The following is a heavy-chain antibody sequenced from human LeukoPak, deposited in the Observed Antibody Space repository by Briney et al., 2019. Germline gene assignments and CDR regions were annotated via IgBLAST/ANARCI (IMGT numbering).Heavy chain of an antibody. D-gene: IGHD6-6*01. CDR1: GYTFTGYY. CDR3: ARVPKEYSSSSLDY. J-gene: IGHJ4*02. V-gene: IGHV1-2*02. CDR2: INPNSGGT. Sequence: GASVKVSCKASGYTFTGYYMHWVRQAPGQGLEWMGWINPNSGGTNYAQKFQGRVTMTRDTSISTAYMELSRLRSDDTAVYYCARVPKEYSSSSLDYWGQGTLVTVSS.